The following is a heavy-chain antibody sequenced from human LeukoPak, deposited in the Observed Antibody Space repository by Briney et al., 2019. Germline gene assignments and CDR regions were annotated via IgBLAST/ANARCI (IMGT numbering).Heavy chain of an antibody. Sequence: ASVKVSCKASGYTFTGYYMHWIRQAPGHGLEWMAWINPNSGGTNSAQKFQGRVTMTRDTSISTAYMELRSLRSDDTAVYYCARGGSDNWFDPWGQGTLVTVSS. J-gene: IGHJ5*02. D-gene: IGHD1-26*01. V-gene: IGHV1-2*02. CDR3: ARGGSDNWFDP. CDR1: GYTFTGYY. CDR2: INPNSGGT.